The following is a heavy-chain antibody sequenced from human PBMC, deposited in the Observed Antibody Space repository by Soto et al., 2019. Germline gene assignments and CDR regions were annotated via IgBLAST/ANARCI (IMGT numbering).Heavy chain of an antibody. Sequence: DVQLVESGGGLIQPGGSLRLSCAAFGLTVSGKKYMAWFRQAPGKGLERVSGLYDVDGTYYADSVKGRFTTSGDSSKAIVYLQMDSLGPDDSAVYYCGSWHLQEHAYDVWGQGTTVTVSS. CDR2: LYDVDGT. J-gene: IGHJ3*01. D-gene: IGHD4-4*01. CDR3: GSWHLQEHAYDV. V-gene: IGHV3-53*01. CDR1: GLTVSGKKY.